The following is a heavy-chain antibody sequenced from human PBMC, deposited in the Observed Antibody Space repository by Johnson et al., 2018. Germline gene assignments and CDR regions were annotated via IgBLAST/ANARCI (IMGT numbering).Heavy chain of an antibody. CDR2: INPSGGST. Sequence: QVQLVQSGAEVKKPGASVNVSCKASGYTFTSYFTHWVRQAPGQGLEWMGIINPSGGSTTYAQKFQGRVTMTRDTSTSTVYMELSSLRTEDTAVDYCARGKYDSSDFDAFAIWGQGTMVTVSS. V-gene: IGHV1-46*03. CDR1: GYTFTSYF. CDR3: ARGKYDSSDFDAFAI. D-gene: IGHD3-22*01. J-gene: IGHJ3*02.